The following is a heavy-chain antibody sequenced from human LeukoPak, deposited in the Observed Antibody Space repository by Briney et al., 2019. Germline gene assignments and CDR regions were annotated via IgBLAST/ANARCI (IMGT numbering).Heavy chain of an antibody. J-gene: IGHJ2*01. V-gene: IGHV3-23*01. CDR1: GFTFGTHA. D-gene: IGHD3-3*01. CDR2: ISGDVQTT. Sequence: GGSLRLSCEASGFTFGTHAMNWIRQTPGKGLEWLSVISGDVQTTTYASSVKGRFTISRDNSKNTLYLEMNSLRVDDTAICYCAKDGYYSSANHFARLHFDLWGRGTRVTVSS. CDR3: AKDGYYSSANHFARLHFDL.